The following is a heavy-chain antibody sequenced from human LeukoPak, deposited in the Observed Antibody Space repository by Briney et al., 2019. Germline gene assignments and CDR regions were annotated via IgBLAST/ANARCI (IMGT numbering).Heavy chain of an antibody. V-gene: IGHV3-33*01. Sequence: GGSLRLSCAASGFTFGAYGMHWVRQAPGKGLEWVAVLWYDGSNKYYADSVKGRFTISRDNSEDTLYLQMSSLRVEDTAVYYWARAPAGILTGYYLDYWGQGPLVTVSS. CDR3: ARAPAGILTGYYLDY. CDR1: GFTFGAYG. CDR2: LWYDGSNK. J-gene: IGHJ4*02. D-gene: IGHD3-9*01.